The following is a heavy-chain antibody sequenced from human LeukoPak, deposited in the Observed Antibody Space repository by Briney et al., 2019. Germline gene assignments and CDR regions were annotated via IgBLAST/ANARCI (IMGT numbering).Heavy chain of an antibody. CDR2: IKREGSET. Sequence: GGSLRLSREASGFIFSIQWMRCVRQAPGKGLVWVANIKREGSETYYVNSVKGRFTISRDNAKNSLFLQMNSLRVEDTAVYYCASLDTAMVTWRDNWGQGTLVTVSS. CDR1: GFIFSIQW. J-gene: IGHJ4*02. D-gene: IGHD5-18*01. CDR3: ASLDTAMVTWRDN. V-gene: IGHV3-7*03.